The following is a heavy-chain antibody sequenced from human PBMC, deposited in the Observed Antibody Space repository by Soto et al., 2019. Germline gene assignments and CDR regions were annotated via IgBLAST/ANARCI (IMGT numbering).Heavy chain of an antibody. V-gene: IGHV3-23*01. Sequence: EVQLLDSGGGLVQPGGSLRLSCTASGITYSNYAMSWVRQAPQKGLEWGSSISTSGGRPYYADSVKGRFTMSPYNSKKSMYLQMNSLRVEDKAVYYCANDTDRYDYVWGTYRYSDHCGQVSLVTVSS. CDR2: ISTSGGRP. CDR3: ANDTDRYDYVWGTYRYSDH. D-gene: IGHD3-16*02. J-gene: IGHJ4*02. CDR1: GITYSNYA.